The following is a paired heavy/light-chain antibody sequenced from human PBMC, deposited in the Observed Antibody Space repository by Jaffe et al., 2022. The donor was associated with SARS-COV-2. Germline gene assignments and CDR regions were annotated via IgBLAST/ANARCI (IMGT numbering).Heavy chain of an antibody. Sequence: QVQLQESGPGLVKPSQTLSLTCTVSGGSISSGGYYWSWIRQHPGKGLEWIGYIYYSGSTYYNPSLKSRVTISVDTSKNQFSLKLSSVTAADTAVYYCARGMFGAGVVITPSPYYYYGMDVWGQGTTVTVSS. V-gene: IGHV4-31*03. CDR2: IYYSGST. CDR3: ARGMFGAGVVITPSPYYYYGMDV. J-gene: IGHJ6*02. D-gene: IGHD3-3*01. CDR1: GGSISSGGYY.
Light chain of an antibody. Sequence: SYELTQPPSVSVSPGQTARITCSGDALPKQYAYWYQQKPGQAPVLVIYKDSERPSGIPERFSGSSSGTTVTLTISGVQAEDEADYYCQSADSSGTFWVFGGGTKLTVL. J-gene: IGLJ3*02. CDR3: QSADSSGTFWV. CDR1: ALPKQY. V-gene: IGLV3-25*03. CDR2: KDS.